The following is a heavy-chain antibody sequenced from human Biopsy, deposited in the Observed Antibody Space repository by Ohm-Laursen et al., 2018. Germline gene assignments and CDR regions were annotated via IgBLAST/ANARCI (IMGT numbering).Heavy chain of an antibody. V-gene: IGHV1-18*01. Sequence: SVKVSCKASGYKFTSYGMSWVRQAPGQGFEWMGRISGYNGNTNYAQKFQGRITMTIDAATSTGYMDLRSLKSDDTAVYYCARIAAAGWDDYWGQGTVVTVSS. CDR1: GYKFTSYG. CDR2: ISGYNGNT. D-gene: IGHD6-25*01. CDR3: ARIAAAGWDDY. J-gene: IGHJ4*02.